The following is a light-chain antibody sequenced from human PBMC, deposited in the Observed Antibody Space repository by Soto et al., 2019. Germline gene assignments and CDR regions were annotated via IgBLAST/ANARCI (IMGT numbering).Light chain of an antibody. J-gene: IGKJ1*01. CDR2: SAS. CDR3: LQYYSYPRT. V-gene: IGKV1-17*01. CDR1: RAIRVD. Sequence: DSQLTRLPSTLSAPVGARATTTGGAGRAIRVDLAWFQQNPGKAPKRLIYSASSLQSGVPSRFSGGGSGTEFTLTISSLQPEDFASYYCLQYYSYPRTFGQGTRVEVK.